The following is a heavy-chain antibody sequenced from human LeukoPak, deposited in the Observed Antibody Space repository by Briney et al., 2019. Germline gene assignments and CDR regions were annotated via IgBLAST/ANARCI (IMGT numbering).Heavy chain of an antibody. D-gene: IGHD1-26*01. CDR2: IYITGST. V-gene: IGHV4-59*13. CDR1: GGSISSYY. Sequence: SETLSLTCTVSGGSISSYYWTWIRQPPGKGLEWIGDIYITGSTNYNPYLKRRVTMSVDTSKNQFSLRLSSVTAADTAVYYCARARIGETSYDASDVWGLGTMVTVSS. CDR3: ARARIGETSYDASDV. J-gene: IGHJ3*01.